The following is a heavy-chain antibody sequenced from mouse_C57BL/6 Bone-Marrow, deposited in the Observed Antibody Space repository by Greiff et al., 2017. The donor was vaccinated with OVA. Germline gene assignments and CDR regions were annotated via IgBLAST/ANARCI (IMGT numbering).Heavy chain of an antibody. D-gene: IGHD6-1*01. CDR3: AREGIASAMDY. J-gene: IGHJ4*01. V-gene: IGHV1-55*01. CDR1: GYTFTSYW. CDR2: IYPGSGST. Sequence: QVQLQQPGAELVKPGASVKMSCKASGYTFTSYWITWVKQRPGQGLEWIGDIYPGSGSTNYNEKFKSKATLTVDTSSSTAYMQLSSLTSEDAAVYYCAREGIASAMDYWGQGTSVTVSS.